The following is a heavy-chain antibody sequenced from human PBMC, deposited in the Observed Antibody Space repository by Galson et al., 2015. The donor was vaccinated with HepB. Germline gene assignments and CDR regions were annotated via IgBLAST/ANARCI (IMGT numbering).Heavy chain of an antibody. Sequence: SLRLSCAASGFTFGDYAMSWVRQAPGKGLEWVGFIRSKAYGGTTEYAASVKGRFTISRDDSKSIAYLQMNSLKTEDTAVYYCTRVDDTPGYYYGMDVWGQGTTVTVSS. J-gene: IGHJ6*02. D-gene: IGHD3-9*01. CDR2: IRSKAYGGTT. CDR1: GFTFGDYA. CDR3: TRVDDTPGYYYGMDV. V-gene: IGHV3-49*04.